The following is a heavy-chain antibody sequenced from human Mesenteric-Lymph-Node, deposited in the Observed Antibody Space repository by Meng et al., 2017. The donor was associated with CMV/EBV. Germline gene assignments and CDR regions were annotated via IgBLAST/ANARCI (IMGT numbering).Heavy chain of an antibody. CDR3: ARDHCSTTNCYPNWFDP. Sequence: ASVKVSCKASGYTFSNYHIHWVRQAPGQGLEWMGIIKPSGGDTAYAQKFQGRVTMTSDTSTSTVYMEVNSLRSDDTAVYYCARDHCSTTNCYPNWFDPWGQGTLVTVSS. CDR1: GYTFSNYH. V-gene: IGHV1-46*01. J-gene: IGHJ5*02. CDR2: IKPSGGDT. D-gene: IGHD2-2*01.